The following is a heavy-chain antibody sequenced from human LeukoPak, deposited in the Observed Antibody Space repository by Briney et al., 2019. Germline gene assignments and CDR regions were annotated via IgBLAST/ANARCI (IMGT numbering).Heavy chain of an antibody. CDR2: LNPSGGST. CDR3: ASVYNYGMDV. J-gene: IGHJ6*02. Sequence: ASVKVSCKASGYTVTSYYMHWVRQAPGQRLEWMGILNPSGGSTSYAQKFQGRATLTRATSTSTVYMELSSLRSEDTAVYYCASVYNYGMDVWGQGTTAIVSS. CDR1: GYTVTSYY. V-gene: IGHV1-46*01.